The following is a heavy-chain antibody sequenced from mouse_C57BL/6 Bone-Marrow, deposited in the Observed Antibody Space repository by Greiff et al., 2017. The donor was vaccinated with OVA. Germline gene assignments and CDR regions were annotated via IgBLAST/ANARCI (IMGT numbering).Heavy chain of an antibody. Sequence: VQLQQSGAELAKPGASVKLSCKASGYTFTSYWMQWVKQRPGHGLEWIGEIDPSDSYTNYNQKFKGKATLTVDTSSSTAYMQLSSLTSEDSAVYYCARWYYGSSYDAMDYWGQGTSVTVSS. D-gene: IGHD1-1*01. V-gene: IGHV1-50*01. CDR3: ARWYYGSSYDAMDY. CDR1: GYTFTSYW. CDR2: IDPSDSYT. J-gene: IGHJ4*01.